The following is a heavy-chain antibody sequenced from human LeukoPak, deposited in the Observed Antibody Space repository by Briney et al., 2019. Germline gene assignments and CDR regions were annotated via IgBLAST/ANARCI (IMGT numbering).Heavy chain of an antibody. V-gene: IGHV3-23*01. J-gene: IGHJ4*02. Sequence: GGSLRLSCAASGFTFSSYAMSWVRQAPGKGLEWVSAISGSGGSTYYADSVKGRSTISRDNSKNTLYLQMNSLRAEDTAVYYCAKGRTVVPDYFDYWGQGTLVTVSS. D-gene: IGHD3-22*01. CDR1: GFTFSSYA. CDR3: AKGRTVVPDYFDY. CDR2: ISGSGGST.